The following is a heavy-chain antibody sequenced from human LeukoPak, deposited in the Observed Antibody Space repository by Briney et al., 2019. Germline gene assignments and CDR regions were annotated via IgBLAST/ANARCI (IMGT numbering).Heavy chain of an antibody. D-gene: IGHD6-19*01. CDR1: GFTFGDYY. CDR2: ISSTGSTI. Sequence: GGSLRLSCATSGFTFGDYYMSWIRQAPGKGLEWVSYISSTGSTIYYADSVKGRFTISRDNAKNSLSLQMNSLRAEDTAVYYCVRDFSIAVSPYPDYWGQGTLVTVSS. V-gene: IGHV3-11*04. J-gene: IGHJ4*02. CDR3: VRDFSIAVSPYPDY.